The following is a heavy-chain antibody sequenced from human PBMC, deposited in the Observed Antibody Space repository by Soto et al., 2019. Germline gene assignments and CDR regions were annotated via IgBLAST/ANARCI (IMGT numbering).Heavy chain of an antibody. D-gene: IGHD3-22*01. J-gene: IGHJ3*01. CDR2: VHYSGGT. CDR3: ARGYYDSRGQSNTFDV. CDR1: GASISSSY. V-gene: IGHV4-59*01. Sequence: SETLSLTCTVSGASISSSYWSWIRQSPGKGLEWIGYVHYSGGTKDNPSLNGRVPLSIDTSKNQFSLKLSSVAAADTAVYYCARGYYDSRGQSNTFDVWGQGTMVTVSS.